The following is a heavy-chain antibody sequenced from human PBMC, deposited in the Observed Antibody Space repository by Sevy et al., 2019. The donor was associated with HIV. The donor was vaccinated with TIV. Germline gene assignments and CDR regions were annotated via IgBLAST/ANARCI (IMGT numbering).Heavy chain of an antibody. J-gene: IGHJ4*02. CDR2: ISGSGTTI. CDR1: GFKFSSYS. Sequence: GSLRLSCAASGFKFSSYSMNWVRQAPGKGLEWLSYISGSGTTIYYADSVKGRFTISRDSVKNSLYLQMNSLKAEDTAVYYCARDPAYFDSSGYYDYWGQGSQVTVSS. V-gene: IGHV3-48*01. CDR3: ARDPAYFDSSGYYDY. D-gene: IGHD3-22*01.